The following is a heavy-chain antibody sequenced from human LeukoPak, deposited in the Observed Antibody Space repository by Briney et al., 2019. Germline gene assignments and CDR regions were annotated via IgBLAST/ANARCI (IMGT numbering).Heavy chain of an antibody. V-gene: IGHV3-49*04. CDR2: IRSKAYGGTT. CDR1: GFPFGEYA. CDR3: TRLYYDILTGSPRDAFDI. Sequence: GGSLRLSCTASGFPFGEYAMSWVRQAPGKGLEWVGLIRSKAYGGTTEYAASVKGRFTISRDDSKSIAYLQMNSLKTEYTGVYYCTRLYYDILTGSPRDAFDIWGQGTMVTVSS. D-gene: IGHD3-9*01. J-gene: IGHJ3*02.